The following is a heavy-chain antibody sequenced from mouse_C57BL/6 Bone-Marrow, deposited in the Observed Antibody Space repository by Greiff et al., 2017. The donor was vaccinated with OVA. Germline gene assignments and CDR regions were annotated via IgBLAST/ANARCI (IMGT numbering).Heavy chain of an antibody. V-gene: IGHV2-3*01. J-gene: IGHJ2*01. Sequence: VQLVESGPGLVAPSQSLSITCTVSGFSLTSYGVSWVRQPPGKGLEWLGVIWGDGSTNYHSALISSLSISKDNSKGQVFLKLNSLQTYDTATYYSAYYDYDRFDYWGQGTTLTVSS. CDR3: AYYDYDRFDY. CDR2: IWGDGST. D-gene: IGHD2-4*01. CDR1: GFSLTSYG.